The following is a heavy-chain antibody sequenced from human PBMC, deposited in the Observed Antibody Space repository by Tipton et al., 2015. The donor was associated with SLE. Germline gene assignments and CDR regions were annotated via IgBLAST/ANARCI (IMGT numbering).Heavy chain of an antibody. V-gene: IGHV4-61*09. CDR2: IYTSGST. CDR1: GGSISSGSYY. CDR3: ARARGGGKAFDY. Sequence: TLSLTCTVSGGSISSGSYYWSWIRQPAGKGLEWIGHIYTSGSTNYNPPLKSRVTISVDTSKNQFSLKLSSVTAADTAVYYCARARGGGKAFDYWGQGTLVTVSS. J-gene: IGHJ4*02. D-gene: IGHD3-16*01.